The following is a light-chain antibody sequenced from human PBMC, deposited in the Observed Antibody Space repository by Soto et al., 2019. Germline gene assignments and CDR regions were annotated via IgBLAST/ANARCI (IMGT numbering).Light chain of an antibody. CDR2: EVN. Sequence: QSALTQPPSASGSPGKSVTISCTGTRSDIGGYNYVSWYQQHPGQAPKLMIFEVNKRPSGVPDRFSGSKSGNTASLTVSGLQAEDEADYYCSSYGGSNNFVLFGGGTKLTVL. V-gene: IGLV2-8*01. CDR3: SSYGGSNNFVL. CDR1: RSDIGGYNY. J-gene: IGLJ2*01.